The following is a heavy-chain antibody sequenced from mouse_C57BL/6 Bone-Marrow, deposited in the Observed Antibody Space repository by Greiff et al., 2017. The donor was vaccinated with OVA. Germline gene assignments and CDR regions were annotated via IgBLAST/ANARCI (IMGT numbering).Heavy chain of an antibody. CDR3: ARSRRGYYYAMDY. J-gene: IGHJ4*01. CDR2: ISYSGST. CDR1: GYSITSDY. V-gene: IGHV3-8*01. Sequence: DVQLMESGPGLAKPSQTLSLTCSVTGYSITSDYWNWIRKFPGNKLEYMGYISYSGSTYYNPSLISRISITRDTSKNQYYLQLNSVTTEDTATYYCARSRRGYYYAMDYWGQGTSVTVSS.